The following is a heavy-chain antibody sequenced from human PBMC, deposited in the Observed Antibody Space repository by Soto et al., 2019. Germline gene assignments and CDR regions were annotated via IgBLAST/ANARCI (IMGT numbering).Heavy chain of an antibody. Sequence: GGSLRVSCAASGFTFINFGMHWGRQAPCKGLEWVAAISADGSDKYFSDSVKGRFTISRDNSKNTLFLQMNSLRVEDTAVYYCTKGSEVARQELDYWGQGTLVTVSS. V-gene: IGHV3-30*18. J-gene: IGHJ4*02. D-gene: IGHD3-3*01. CDR2: ISADGSDK. CDR1: GFTFINFG. CDR3: TKGSEVARQELDY.